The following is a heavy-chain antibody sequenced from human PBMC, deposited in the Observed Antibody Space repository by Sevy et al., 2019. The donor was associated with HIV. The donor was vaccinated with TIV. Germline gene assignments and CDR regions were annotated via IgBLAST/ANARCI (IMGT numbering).Heavy chain of an antibody. V-gene: IGHV1-18*01. CDR2: ISAYNGNT. D-gene: IGHD3-3*01. Sequence: ASVKVSCKASGYTFTSYGISWVRQAPGQGLEWMGWISAYNGNTNYAQRLQGRVTMTTDTSTSTAYMELRSLRSDDTAVDYCARSSWSGDYYYYYGMDVWGQGTTVTVSS. CDR3: ARSSWSGDYYYYYGMDV. CDR1: GYTFTSYG. J-gene: IGHJ6*02.